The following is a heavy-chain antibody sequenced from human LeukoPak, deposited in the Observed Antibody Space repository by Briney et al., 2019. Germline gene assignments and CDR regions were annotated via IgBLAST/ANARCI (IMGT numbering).Heavy chain of an antibody. CDR3: ARDMIILQS. J-gene: IGHJ5*02. V-gene: IGHV3-7*04. D-gene: IGHD3-16*01. CDR2: IKQDGSEK. Sequence: GGSLRLSCSASGFIFSNYWMTWVRQAPGKGLEWAANIKQDGSEKYYVDSVKGRFTISRDNAKKSLYLQTNSLRAEDTAVYFCARDMIILQSWGQGTLVTVSS. CDR1: GFIFSNYW.